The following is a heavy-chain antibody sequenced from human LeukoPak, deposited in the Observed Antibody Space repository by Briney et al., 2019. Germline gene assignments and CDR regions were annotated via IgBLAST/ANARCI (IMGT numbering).Heavy chain of an antibody. CDR2: ISSRSSYI. V-gene: IGHV3-21*01. J-gene: IGHJ4*02. CDR3: TRYDNSGWYKEIDY. CDR1: GFTFSSYT. D-gene: IGHD6-19*01. Sequence: GGSLRLSCAASGFTFSSYTMNWVRQAPGKGVEWVSFISSRSSYISYADSVKGRFTISRDNAKNSLYLQMNSLRAEDTAVYYCTRYDNSGWYKEIDYWGQGTLVTVSS.